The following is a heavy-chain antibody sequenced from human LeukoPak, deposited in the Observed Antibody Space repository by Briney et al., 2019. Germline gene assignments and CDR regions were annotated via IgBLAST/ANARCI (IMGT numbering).Heavy chain of an antibody. V-gene: IGHV3-33*01. CDR1: GFTFNKYG. CDR3: ARDGSGLAVRGWFDF. J-gene: IGHJ5*01. CDR2: IWYDGRKE. D-gene: IGHD3-10*01. Sequence: GGSLRLSCVASGFTFNKYGVHWVRQAPGKGLEWVAVIWYDGRKEYYADSVKGRLAISRDNDKNTVNLQMNSLRAEDTAVYYCARDGSGLAVRGWFDFWGQGTLVTVSS.